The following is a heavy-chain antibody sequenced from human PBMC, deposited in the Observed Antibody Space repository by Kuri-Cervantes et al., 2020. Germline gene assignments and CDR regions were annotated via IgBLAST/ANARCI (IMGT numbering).Heavy chain of an antibody. Sequence: LRLSCTVSGGSISSGDYYWSWIRQPPGKGLEWIGYIYYSGSTYYNPSLKSRVTISVDTSKNQFSLKLSSVTAADTAVYYCARGGRWQRPRNAFDIWGQGTMVTVSS. CDR2: IYYSGST. V-gene: IGHV4-30-4*01. CDR3: ARGGRWQRPRNAFDI. J-gene: IGHJ3*02. D-gene: IGHD5-24*01. CDR1: GGSISSGDYY.